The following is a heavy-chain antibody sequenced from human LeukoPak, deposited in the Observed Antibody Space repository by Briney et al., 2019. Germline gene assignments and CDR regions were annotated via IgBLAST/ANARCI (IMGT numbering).Heavy chain of an antibody. V-gene: IGHV3-21*01. J-gene: IGHJ6*03. Sequence: GGSLRLSCAASGFTFSSYSMNWVRQAPGKGLEWVSSISSSSSYMYYADSVKGRFTISRDNAKNSLYLQLNSLRAEDTAVYYCARDQVQAGTYYYHYMDVWGKGATVTVSS. CDR2: ISSSSSYM. CDR1: GFTFSSYS. CDR3: ARDQVQAGTYYYHYMDV. D-gene: IGHD3-10*01.